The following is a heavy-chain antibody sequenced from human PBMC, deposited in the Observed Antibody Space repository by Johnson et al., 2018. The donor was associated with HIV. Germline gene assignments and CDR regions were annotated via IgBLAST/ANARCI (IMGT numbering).Heavy chain of an antibody. V-gene: IGHV3-30*01. CDR3: ARDNYCIGGVCDAFDI. Sequence: QMLLVESGGGVVQPGRSLRLSCAASGFTFSSYAMHWVRQAPGKGLEWVALISYDGGNKYYVDSVKGRFTISRDNSRNTLYLQTNSLRAEDTAVYYCARDNYCIGGVCDAFDIWGHGTMVTVSS. J-gene: IGHJ3*02. D-gene: IGHD2-8*02. CDR1: GFTFSSYA. CDR2: ISYDGGNK.